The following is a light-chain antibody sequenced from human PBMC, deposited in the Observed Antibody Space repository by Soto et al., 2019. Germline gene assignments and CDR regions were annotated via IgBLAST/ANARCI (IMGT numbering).Light chain of an antibody. CDR3: LQHGSYPRT. V-gene: IGKV1-12*01. CDR2: TGS. CDR1: QAIDSW. Sequence: DIQMTQSPSSVSASVGDRVTITCRASQAIDSWLAWYRQKPGEAPKLLIFTGSLLHSGVPPRFSGSGSGTDFTLTISSLQPEDFATYYCLQHGSYPRTFGQGTKV. J-gene: IGKJ1*01.